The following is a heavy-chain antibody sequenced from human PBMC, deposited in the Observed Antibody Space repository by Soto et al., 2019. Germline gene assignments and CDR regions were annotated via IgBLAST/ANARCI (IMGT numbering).Heavy chain of an antibody. J-gene: IGHJ5*02. CDR2: IYSGGST. Sequence: EVQLVESGGGLVQPGGSLRLSCAASGFTVSSNYMSWVRQAPGKGLEWVSVIYSGGSTYYADSVKGRFTISRHNSKNTLDLQMNSLRAEDTAVYYCARDLGILWFGELGWCDPWGQGPLVTVSS. V-gene: IGHV3-53*04. CDR1: GFTVSSNY. D-gene: IGHD3-10*01. CDR3: ARDLGILWFGELGWCDP.